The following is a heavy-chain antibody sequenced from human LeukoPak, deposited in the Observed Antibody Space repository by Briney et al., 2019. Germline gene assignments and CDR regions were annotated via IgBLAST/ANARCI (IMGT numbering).Heavy chain of an antibody. V-gene: IGHV3-15*01. CDR1: GFTFSNAW. Sequence: GGSLRLSCAASGFTFSNAWMSWVRQAPGKGLEWVGRIKSKTDDGTTDYAAPVKGRFTISRDDSKNTLYLQMNSLKTEDTAVYYCTTGGITMIVVVDYWGQGTLVTVSS. J-gene: IGHJ4*02. D-gene: IGHD3-22*01. CDR3: TTGGITMIVVVDY. CDR2: IKSKTDDGTT.